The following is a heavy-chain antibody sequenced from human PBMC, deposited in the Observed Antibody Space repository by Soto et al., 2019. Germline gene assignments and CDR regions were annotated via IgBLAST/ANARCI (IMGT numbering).Heavy chain of an antibody. CDR3: ARDYTPTDFWAGFWTH. V-gene: IGHV3-7*05. CDR2: IKQHATER. D-gene: IGHD3-3*01. CDR1: GFTFSNYW. Sequence: EVQLVESGGGLVQPGGSLRLSCAASGFTFSNYWMSWVRQPPGKGLEWVANIKQHATERYYGESVQGRFTISRDNAKNLVYLEMNSLTIDDTAVYYCARDYTPTDFWAGFWTHWGHGTLVTVSS. J-gene: IGHJ4*01.